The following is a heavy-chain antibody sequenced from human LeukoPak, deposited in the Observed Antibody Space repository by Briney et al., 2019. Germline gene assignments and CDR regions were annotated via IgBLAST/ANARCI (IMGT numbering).Heavy chain of an antibody. CDR2: FYNSATT. CDR3: ARPPSSGWYGAFDY. Sequence: SETLSLTCTVSGGSISSYYWSWIRQPPGKGREWIGLFYNSATTQYNPPPTSRATLSVDTSTTQLPLKLNSVTAADTAVYYCARPPSSGWYGAFDYWGQGTLVTVSS. D-gene: IGHD6-19*01. J-gene: IGHJ4*02. CDR1: GGSISSYY. V-gene: IGHV4-59*08.